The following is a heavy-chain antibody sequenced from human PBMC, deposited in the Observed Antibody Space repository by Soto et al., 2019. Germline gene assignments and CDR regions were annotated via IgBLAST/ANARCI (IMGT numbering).Heavy chain of an antibody. J-gene: IGHJ5*02. CDR3: ARAAHYSSPFRWFDP. CDR2: IYYSGST. V-gene: IGHV4-31*03. CDR1: GGSISSGGYY. Sequence: QVQLQESGPGLVKPSQTLSLTCTVSGGSISSGGYYWSWIRQHPGKGLEWIGYIYYSGSTYYNPSLKSRVTISLDTAKNQFSLKLSSVTAADTAVYYCARAAHYSSPFRWFDPWGQGTLVTVSS. D-gene: IGHD6-13*01.